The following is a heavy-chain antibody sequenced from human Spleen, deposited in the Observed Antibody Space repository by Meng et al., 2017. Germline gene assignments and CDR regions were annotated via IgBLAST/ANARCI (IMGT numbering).Heavy chain of an antibody. CDR3: ARDPSNTSGRYAYFDY. D-gene: IGHD6-19*01. V-gene: IGHV1-18*01. Sequence: QVQLVQSGSELKKPGASVKVSCKASGYTFTHHGISWIRQAPGQGLEWMGWISCYNGDTMYAQKFQGRVTMTTDRSTSTAYMDLRSLRSDDTAVYYCARDPSNTSGRYAYFDYWGQGTLVTVSS. J-gene: IGHJ4*02. CDR2: ISCYNGDT. CDR1: GYTFTHHG.